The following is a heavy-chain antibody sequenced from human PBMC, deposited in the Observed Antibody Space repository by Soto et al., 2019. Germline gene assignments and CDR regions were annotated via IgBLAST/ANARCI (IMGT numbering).Heavy chain of an antibody. D-gene: IGHD3-22*01. CDR3: SSLDSSGYYRV. CDR1: GFTFSSYS. V-gene: IGHV3-21*01. J-gene: IGHJ4*02. CDR2: ISSSSSYI. Sequence: EVQLVESGGGLVKPGGSLRLSCAASGFTFSSYSMNWVRQAPGKGLEWVSSISSSSSYIYYADSVKGRFTISRDNAKNSLYLQMNSLIAEDTAVYYCSSLDSSGYYRVWGQGTLVTVSS.